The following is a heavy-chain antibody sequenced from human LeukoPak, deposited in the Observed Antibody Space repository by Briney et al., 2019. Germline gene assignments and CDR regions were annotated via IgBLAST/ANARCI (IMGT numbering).Heavy chain of an antibody. CDR3: ARELPDTAGTVDAFDI. CDR2: IIPISDTI. J-gene: IGHJ3*02. D-gene: IGHD1-1*01. V-gene: IGHV1-69*13. Sequence: GASVKVSCKASGGTFSSYSINWVRQAPGQGLEWMGAIIPISDTIDYAEKFQGRVTISADESTNTAYMELSSLNSEDTAFYYCARELPDTAGTVDAFDIWGQGTMVTVSS. CDR1: GGTFSSYS.